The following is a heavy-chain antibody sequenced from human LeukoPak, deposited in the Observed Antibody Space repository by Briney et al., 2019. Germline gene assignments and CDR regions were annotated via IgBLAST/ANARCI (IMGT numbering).Heavy chain of an antibody. CDR1: GFTFSSYV. V-gene: IGHV3-73*01. CDR2: IRSTANGYAT. D-gene: IGHD3-10*01. Sequence: PGGSLRLSCAASGFTFSSYVMHWVRQASGKGLEWVGRIRSTANGYATAYAASVKGRFTISRDDSKNTAYLQMDSLKTEDTAVYYCTGNYYGSGSYADFDYWGQGTLVTVSS. J-gene: IGHJ4*02. CDR3: TGNYYGSGSYADFDY.